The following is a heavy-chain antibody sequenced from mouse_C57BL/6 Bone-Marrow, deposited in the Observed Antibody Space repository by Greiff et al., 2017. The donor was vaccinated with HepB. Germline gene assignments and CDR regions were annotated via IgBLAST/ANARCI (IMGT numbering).Heavy chain of an antibody. Sequence: EVKLVESEGGLVQPGSSMKLSCTASGFTFSDYYMAWVRQVPEKGLEWVANINYDGSSTYYLDSLKSRFIISRDNAKNILYLQMSSLKSEETATYYCARGVTEDYFDYWGQGTTLTVSS. CDR1: GFTFSDYY. J-gene: IGHJ2*01. D-gene: IGHD2-12*01. V-gene: IGHV5-16*01. CDR2: INYDGSST. CDR3: ARGVTEDYFDY.